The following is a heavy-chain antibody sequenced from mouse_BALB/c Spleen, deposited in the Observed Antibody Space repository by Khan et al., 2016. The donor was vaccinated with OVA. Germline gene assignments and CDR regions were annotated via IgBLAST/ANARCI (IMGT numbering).Heavy chain of an antibody. CDR1: GYTFTSNT. CDR3: ARRTTGYTMDY. Sequence: QMQPQQSGAELARPGASVRMSCKASGYTFTSNTMHWVKQRPGQGLEWIGYINPRSGYTNYNQNFKDKATLTADKSSSTAYMQLSSLTSEDSAVYYCARRTTGYTMDYWGQGTSVTVSS. V-gene: IGHV1-4*01. J-gene: IGHJ4*01. CDR2: INPRSGYT. D-gene: IGHD2-14*01.